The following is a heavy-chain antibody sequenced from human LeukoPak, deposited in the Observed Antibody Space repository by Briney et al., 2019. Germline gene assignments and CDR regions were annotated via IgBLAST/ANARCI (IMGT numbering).Heavy chain of an antibody. CDR3: ARVGEDSNDWGTMIDY. J-gene: IGHJ4*02. CDR1: GFTFSIYS. V-gene: IGHV3-21*01. D-gene: IGHD6-19*01. Sequence: GGSLRLSCAASGFTFSIYSMDWVRQAPGRGLEWVSSITSNSASIYYADSVKGRFSISRDNAKNSLYLQMNSLRAEDTAVYFCARVGEDSNDWGTMIDYWGQGTLVTVSS. CDR2: ITSNSASI.